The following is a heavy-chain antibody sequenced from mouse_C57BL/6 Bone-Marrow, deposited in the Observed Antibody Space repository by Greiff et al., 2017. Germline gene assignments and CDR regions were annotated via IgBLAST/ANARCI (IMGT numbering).Heavy chain of an antibody. CDR1: GYTFTSYW. J-gene: IGHJ2*01. CDR2: IYPGSGST. D-gene: IGHD1-1*01. V-gene: IGHV1-55*01. Sequence: VQLQQSGAELAKPGASVKLSCKASGYTFTSYWMHWVKQRPGQGLEWIGDIYPGSGSTNYNEKFKSKATLTVDTSSSTSYMQHSSLTSEDSAVYYCSRSITTVGGYWGQGTTLTVSS. CDR3: SRSITTVGGY.